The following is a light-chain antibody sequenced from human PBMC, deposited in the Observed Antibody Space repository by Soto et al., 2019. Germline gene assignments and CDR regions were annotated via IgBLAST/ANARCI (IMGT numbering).Light chain of an antibody. CDR3: QQVNSYPLT. CDR2: AAS. V-gene: IGKV1-39*01. CDR1: QSISSY. J-gene: IGKJ4*01. Sequence: DIQMTQSPSSLSASVGDRVTITCRASQSISSYLNWYQQKPGKAPRVLIFAASSLQSGVPARFSGTGSGTEFILAISSLQPEDFATYYCQQVNSYPLTFGGGTKVDIK.